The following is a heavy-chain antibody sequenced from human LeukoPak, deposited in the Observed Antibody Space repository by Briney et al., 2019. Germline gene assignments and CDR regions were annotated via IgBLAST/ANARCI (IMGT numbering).Heavy chain of an antibody. D-gene: IGHD3-10*01. CDR2: IYYSGST. CDR1: GGSISSYY. J-gene: IGHJ6*02. Sequence: PSETLSLTCTVSGGSISSYYWSWIRQPPGKGLEWIGYIYYSGSTNYNPSLKSRVTIAIDTSRNQFSLKLSLVTAADTAVYYCARVPGRGEGGYYYYGMDVWGQGTTVTVSS. CDR3: ARVPGRGEGGYYYYGMDV. V-gene: IGHV4-59*01.